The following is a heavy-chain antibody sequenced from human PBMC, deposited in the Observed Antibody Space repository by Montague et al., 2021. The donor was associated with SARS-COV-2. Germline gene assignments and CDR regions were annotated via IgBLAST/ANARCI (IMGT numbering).Heavy chain of an antibody. CDR1: GGSISSSSYY. CDR2: ICYRGST. D-gene: IGHD6-19*01. CDR3: ATQEDPSGWIPGPFDF. Sequence: SETLSLTRTVSGGSISSSSYYWAWIRQPPGKGLEWIGSICYRGSTYYNPSLKSRVFISVDTSKNQLSLTLTSVTAADTAVYYCATQEDPSGWIPGPFDFWGQGTLLSVSS. V-gene: IGHV4-39*01. J-gene: IGHJ4*02.